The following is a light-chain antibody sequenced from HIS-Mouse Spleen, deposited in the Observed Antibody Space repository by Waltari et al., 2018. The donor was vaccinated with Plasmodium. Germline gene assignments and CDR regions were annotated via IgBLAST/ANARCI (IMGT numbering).Light chain of an antibody. CDR3: QQYNNWSFT. J-gene: IGKJ3*01. CDR1: QCVSSN. Sequence: EIVMTQSPATLSVSPGERATLSCRASQCVSSNLAWYQQKPGQAPRLPIYGASTRATGIPARFSGSGSGTEFTLTISSLQSEDFAVYYCQQYNNWSFTFGPGTKVDIK. V-gene: IGKV3-15*01. CDR2: GAS.